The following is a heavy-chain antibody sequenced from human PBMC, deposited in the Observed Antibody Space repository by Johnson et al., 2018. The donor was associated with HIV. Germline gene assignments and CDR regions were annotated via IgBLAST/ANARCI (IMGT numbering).Heavy chain of an antibody. D-gene: IGHD3-22*01. CDR3: ARDGPYYDSSGYYYGTVFYAFDI. J-gene: IGHJ3*02. V-gene: IGHV3-23*04. CDR2: IRGSGGSP. CDR1: GFSFSNYA. Sequence: VQLVESGGGLVQSGGSLRLSCTASGFSFSNYAMSWVRQAPGKGLEWVSSIRGSGGSPKYADSVKGRFTISRDNSKNTLYLQMNSLRAEDTAVYYCARDGPYYDSSGYYYGTVFYAFDIWGQGTMVTVSS.